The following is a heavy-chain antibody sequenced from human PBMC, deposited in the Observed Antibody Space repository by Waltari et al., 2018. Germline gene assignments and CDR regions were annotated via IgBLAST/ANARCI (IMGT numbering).Heavy chain of an antibody. V-gene: IGHV4-39*07. CDR2: ATSGSA. J-gene: IGHJ4*01. CDR1: GASIHRGSDY. Sequence: QLQLQESGPGLVKPSETLSLTCTVSGASIHRGSDYWGWVRQSPGRGLEWITSATSGSAHYNPSLRSRITTSLDTSKNRFSLNVTSVTAADSAFYYCVRVKGGYSSGWFFHYIDFWGHGALVTVSS. CDR3: VRVKGGYSSGWFFHYIDF. D-gene: IGHD6-19*01.